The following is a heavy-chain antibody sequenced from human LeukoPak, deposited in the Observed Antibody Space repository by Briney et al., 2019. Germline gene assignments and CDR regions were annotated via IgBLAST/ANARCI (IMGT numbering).Heavy chain of an antibody. CDR3: AKRGVVIRVILVGFHKEAYYFDS. CDR1: GITLSNYG. J-gene: IGHJ4*02. CDR2: LSGSGGGT. V-gene: IGHV3-23*01. Sequence: GGSLRLSCAVSGITLSNYGMSWVRQAPGKGLEWVAGLSGSGGGTNYADSVKGRFTISRDNAKNTLYLQMNSLRAEDTAVYFCAKRGVVIRVILVGFHKEAYYFDSWGQGALVTVSS. D-gene: IGHD3-10*01.